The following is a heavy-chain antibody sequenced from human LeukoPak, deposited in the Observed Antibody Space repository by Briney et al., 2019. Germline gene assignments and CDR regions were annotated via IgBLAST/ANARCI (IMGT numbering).Heavy chain of an antibody. Sequence: PSQTLSLTCAISGDTVSSNSAAWDWIRQSPSRGLEWLGRTYYRSKWYNDYAVSVKSRITINPDTSKNQFSLQLNAVTPEDTAVYYCVRELHFGSGTYYPAFDSWGQGTLVTVSS. CDR1: GDTVSSNSAA. V-gene: IGHV6-1*01. D-gene: IGHD3-10*01. J-gene: IGHJ4*02. CDR3: VRELHFGSGTYYPAFDS. CDR2: TYYRSKWYN.